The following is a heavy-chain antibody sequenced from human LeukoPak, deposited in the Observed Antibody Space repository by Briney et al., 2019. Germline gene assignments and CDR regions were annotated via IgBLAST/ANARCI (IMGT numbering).Heavy chain of an antibody. V-gene: IGHV3-21*01. CDR3: ARDGGYSYEIYYFDY. J-gene: IGHJ4*02. Sequence: PGGSLRLSCAASGFKFSSYSMNWVRQAPGKGLEWVSCISTSSSYIYYADSVKGRFTISRDNSKNTLYLQMNSLRAEDTAVYYCARDGGYSYEIYYFDYWGQGTLVTVSS. CDR2: ISTSSSYI. D-gene: IGHD5-18*01. CDR1: GFKFSSYS.